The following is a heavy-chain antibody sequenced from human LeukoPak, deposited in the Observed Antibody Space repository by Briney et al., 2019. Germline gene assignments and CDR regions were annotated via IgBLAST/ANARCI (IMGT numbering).Heavy chain of an antibody. D-gene: IGHD5-18*01. V-gene: IGHV4-59*01. CDR1: GGSISSYY. CDR2: IYYSGST. J-gene: IGHJ6*03. Sequence: SETLSLTCTVSGGSISSYYWSWIRQPPGKGLEWIGYIYYSGSTNYNPSLKSRVTISVDTSKNQFSLKLSSVTAADTAVYYCARVTRGYSYGYEGGYYYYMDVWGKGTTVTVSS. CDR3: ARVTRGYSYGYEGGYYYYMDV.